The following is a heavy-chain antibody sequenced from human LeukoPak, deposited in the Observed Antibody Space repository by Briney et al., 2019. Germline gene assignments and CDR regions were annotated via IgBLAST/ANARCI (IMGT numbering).Heavy chain of an antibody. CDR1: GGSISSSSYY. J-gene: IGHJ4*02. CDR3: AGQIKSEYSSGWYLLPYDY. Sequence: KSSETLSLTCSVSGGSISSSSYYWGWIRQPPGKGLEWIGSMFYSGNTYSNPSLKSRVTISVDTSKNQFSLKLSSVTATDTAVYYCAGQIKSEYSSGWYLLPYDYWGQGTLVTVSS. V-gene: IGHV4-39*01. CDR2: MFYSGNT. D-gene: IGHD6-19*01.